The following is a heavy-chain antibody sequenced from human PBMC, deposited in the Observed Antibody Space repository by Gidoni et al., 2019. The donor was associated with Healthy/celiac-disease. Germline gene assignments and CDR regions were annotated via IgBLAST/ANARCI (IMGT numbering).Heavy chain of an antibody. Sequence: EVQLLESGGGLVQPGGSRRLSCAASGFPFSSYAMSWVRQAPGKGLEWVSAISGSGGSTYYADSVKGRFTISRDNSKNTLYLQMNSLRAEDTAVYYCAKDRVWLVLFGVAYFDYWGQGTLVTVSS. D-gene: IGHD6-19*01. V-gene: IGHV3-23*01. CDR1: GFPFSSYA. CDR3: AKDRVWLVLFGVAYFDY. CDR2: ISGSGGST. J-gene: IGHJ4*02.